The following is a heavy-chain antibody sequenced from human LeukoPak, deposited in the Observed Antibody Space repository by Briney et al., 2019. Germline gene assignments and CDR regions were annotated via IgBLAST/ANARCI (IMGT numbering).Heavy chain of an antibody. J-gene: IGHJ5*02. CDR3: ARGDYILRNWFDP. CDR2: ISYTGST. D-gene: IGHD4-11*01. V-gene: IGHV4-59*12. CDR1: GGSISSYY. Sequence: SETLSLTCTVSGGSISSYYWSWIRQPPGKGLDWIGYISYTGSTNYNPSLKSRVIISRDTSKNQFSLKLSSVTAADTAVYHCARGDYILRNWFDPWGQGTLVTVSS.